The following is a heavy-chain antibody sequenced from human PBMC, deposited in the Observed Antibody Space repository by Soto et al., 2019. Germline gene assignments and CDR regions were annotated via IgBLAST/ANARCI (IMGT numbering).Heavy chain of an antibody. CDR3: SGGRGAACHQNSGMDV. CDR2: ISPSTSHI. D-gene: IGHD1-26*01. V-gene: IGHV3-21*01. Sequence: EVHLVESGGGLVKPGGSLRLSCAVSGFTFSSCTMNWVRQAPGKGLEWVSSISPSTSHIYYADSVKGRFTISRDSAKNAVFLQMYSLIAEDPAGYSWSGGRGAACHQNSGMDVWGPGATVTVSS. CDR1: GFTFSSCT. J-gene: IGHJ6*02.